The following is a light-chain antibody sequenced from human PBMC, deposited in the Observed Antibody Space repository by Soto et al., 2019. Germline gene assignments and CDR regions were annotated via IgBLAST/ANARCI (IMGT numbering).Light chain of an antibody. CDR2: DAS. CDR1: QSVSSY. V-gene: IGKV3-11*01. CDR3: QQRSNWPLIT. Sequence: EIVLTQSPATLSLSPGQIATLSCRASQSVSSYLAWYQQKPDQAPRLLIYDASNRAIGIPARFSGSGSATEFTLTISSLEPEDFAVYYCQQRSNWPLITFGGGTKVEIK. J-gene: IGKJ4*01.